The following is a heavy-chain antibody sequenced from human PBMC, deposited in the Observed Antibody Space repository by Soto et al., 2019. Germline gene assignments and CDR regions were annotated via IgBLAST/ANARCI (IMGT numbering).Heavy chain of an antibody. J-gene: IGHJ5*02. CDR3: ARQATGYYYGWFDP. D-gene: IGHD3-22*01. Sequence: PSETLSLTCTVSGGSVSSGGYYWSWIRQSPGKGLEWIGYIYYSGGTFYTPSLKSRVTMSVDTSNNQFSLKLSSVTAADTAVYYCARQATGYYYGWFDPWGQGTLVTVSS. CDR1: GGSVSSGGYY. V-gene: IGHV4-39*01. CDR2: IYYSGGT.